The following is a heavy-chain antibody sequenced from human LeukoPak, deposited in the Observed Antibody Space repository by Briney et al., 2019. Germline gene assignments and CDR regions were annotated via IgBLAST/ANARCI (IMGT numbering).Heavy chain of an antibody. Sequence: PSETLSLTCAVSGYSISSSNWWGWIRQPPGKGLEWIGYMYYTGSTYYNPSLKSRVTMSVDTSKNQFSLKLSSVTAVDTAVYYCXXXXXARFAFDIWGQGTMVIVSS. J-gene: IGHJ3*02. CDR2: MYYTGST. V-gene: IGHV4-28*01. D-gene: IGHD3-16*01. CDR1: GYSISSSNW. CDR3: XXXXXARFAFDI.